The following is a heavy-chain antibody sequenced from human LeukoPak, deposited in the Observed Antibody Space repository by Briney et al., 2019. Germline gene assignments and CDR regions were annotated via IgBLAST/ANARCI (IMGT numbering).Heavy chain of an antibody. CDR3: AAESKAGSPPWFDP. CDR1: GFTFTRTA. D-gene: IGHD2-15*01. CDR2: IVVGSGNT. Sequence: TSVNVSCKASGFTFTRTAVQWVRQARGQRVEWMGWIVVGSGNTNYAQKFQERVTITRDMSTSTAYMELSSRRSEDTAVYYCAAESKAGSPPWFDPWGQGTLVTVSS. J-gene: IGHJ5*02. V-gene: IGHV1-58*01.